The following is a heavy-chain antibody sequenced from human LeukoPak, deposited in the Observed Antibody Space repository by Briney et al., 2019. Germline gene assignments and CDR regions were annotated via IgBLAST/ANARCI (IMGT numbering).Heavy chain of an antibody. CDR3: AGNYYGSGSYYSEDRY. V-gene: IGHV4-61*02. Sequence: SETLSLTCTVSGYSISSGYYWSWIRQPAGKGLEWIGRIYTSGTTNYDPSLKSRVTISLNTSKNQFSLKLSSVTAADTAVYYCAGNYYGSGSYYSEDRYWGQGTLVTVSS. J-gene: IGHJ4*02. CDR2: IYTSGTT. CDR1: GYSISSGYY. D-gene: IGHD3-10*01.